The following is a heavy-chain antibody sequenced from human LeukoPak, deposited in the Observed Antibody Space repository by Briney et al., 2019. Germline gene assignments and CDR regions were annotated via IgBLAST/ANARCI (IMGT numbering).Heavy chain of an antibody. V-gene: IGHV3-7*01. Sequence: GGSLRLSCAASGFTFSSYWMSWVRQAPGKGPEWVANIKQDGSEKYYVDYVKGRFTISRDNTKNSLYLQMNSLRAEDTAVYYCARVHGSGSYSGYYMDVWGKGTTVTISS. CDR2: IKQDGSEK. J-gene: IGHJ6*03. CDR1: GFTFSSYW. D-gene: IGHD3-10*01. CDR3: ARVHGSGSYSGYYMDV.